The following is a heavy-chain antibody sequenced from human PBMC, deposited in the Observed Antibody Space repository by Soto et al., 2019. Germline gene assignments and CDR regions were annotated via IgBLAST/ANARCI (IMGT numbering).Heavy chain of an antibody. CDR1: GYTFTSYY. D-gene: IGHD3-10*01. CDR3: ARDYPPGPGGMDV. J-gene: IGHJ6*02. V-gene: IGHV1-46*01. Sequence: ASVKVSCKASGYTFTSYYMHWVRQAPGQGLEWMGINNPSGGSTSYAQKFQGRVTMTRDTSTSTVYMELSSLRSEDTAVYYCARDYPPGPGGMDVWGQGTTVTVSS. CDR2: NNPSGGST.